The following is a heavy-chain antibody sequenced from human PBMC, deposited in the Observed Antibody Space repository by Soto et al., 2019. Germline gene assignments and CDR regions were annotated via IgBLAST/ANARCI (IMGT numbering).Heavy chain of an antibody. CDR1: GFTFSSYA. CDR3: AKDGRITIFGVVIRRDRGYNWFDP. Sequence: PGGSLRLSCAASGFTFSSYAMSWVRQAPGKGLEWVSAISGSGGSTYYADSVKGRFTISRDNSKNTLYLQMNSLRAEDTAVYYCAKDGRITIFGVVIRRDRGYNWFDPWGQGTLVTVSS. D-gene: IGHD3-3*01. J-gene: IGHJ5*02. CDR2: ISGSGGST. V-gene: IGHV3-23*01.